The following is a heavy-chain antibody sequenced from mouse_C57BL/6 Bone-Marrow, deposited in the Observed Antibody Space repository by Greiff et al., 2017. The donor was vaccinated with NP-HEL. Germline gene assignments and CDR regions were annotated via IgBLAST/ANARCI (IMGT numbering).Heavy chain of an antibody. D-gene: IGHD1-1*01. V-gene: IGHV5-6*01. CDR2: ISSGGSYT. J-gene: IGHJ2*01. Sequence: EVQVVESGGDLVKPGGSLKLSCAASGFTFSSYGMSWVRQTPDKRLEWVATISSGGSYTYYPDSVKGRFTISRDNAKNTLYLQMSSLKSEDTAMYYCARHQDYYGSPDYWGQGTTLTVSS. CDR1: GFTFSSYG. CDR3: ARHQDYYGSPDY.